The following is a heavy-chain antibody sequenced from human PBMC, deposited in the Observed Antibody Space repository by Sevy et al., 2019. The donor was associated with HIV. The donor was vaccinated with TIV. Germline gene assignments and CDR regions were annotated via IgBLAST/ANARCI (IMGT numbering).Heavy chain of an antibody. J-gene: IGHJ3*02. V-gene: IGHV3-33*01. CDR1: GFTFSSYG. Sequence: GGSLRLSCAASGFTFSSYGMHWVRQAPGKGLEWVAVIWYDGSNKYYAASVKGRFTISRDNSKNTLYLQMNSLRAEDTAVYYCARDGGYYDSSGYYFEAFDIWGQGTMVTVSS. CDR2: IWYDGSNK. CDR3: ARDGGYYDSSGYYFEAFDI. D-gene: IGHD3-22*01.